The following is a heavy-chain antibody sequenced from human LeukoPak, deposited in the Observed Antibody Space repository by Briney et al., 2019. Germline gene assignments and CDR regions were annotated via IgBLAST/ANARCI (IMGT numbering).Heavy chain of an antibody. CDR1: GGSFSGYY. CDR3: ARHDFWSGSNLDY. CDR2: INHSGST. V-gene: IGHV4-34*01. J-gene: IGHJ4*02. D-gene: IGHD3-3*01. Sequence: SATLSLTCAVYGGSFSGYYWSWIRQPPGKGLEWIEEINHSGSTNYNPSLKSRVTISVDTSKNQFSLKLSSVTAADTAVYYCARHDFWSGSNLDYWGQGTLVTVSS.